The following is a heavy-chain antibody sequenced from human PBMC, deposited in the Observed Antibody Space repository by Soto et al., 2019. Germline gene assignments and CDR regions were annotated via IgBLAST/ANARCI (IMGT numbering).Heavy chain of an antibody. J-gene: IGHJ4*02. V-gene: IGHV3-21*01. CDR2: LNSISNSV. CDR3: TRTLDY. CDR1: GFTFSTYT. Sequence: GGSLRLSCAASGFTFSTYTMTWVRQAPGKGLEWVASLNSISNSVYYVDSVSGRFTISRDNSKNSLFLQLNSLRPADTGVYYCTRTLDYWGQGTLVTVSS.